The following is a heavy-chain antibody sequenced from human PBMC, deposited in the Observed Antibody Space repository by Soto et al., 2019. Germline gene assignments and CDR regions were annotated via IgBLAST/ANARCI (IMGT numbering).Heavy chain of an antibody. CDR1: GYTLTSYY. CDR2: INPRCGST. CDR3: AREKDTAMGLIDY. D-gene: IGHD5-18*01. J-gene: IGHJ4*02. Sequence: GASVKVSCKGSGYTLTSYYMHLVRQAPGQGLEWMGIINPRCGSTSYAQNLQGRATRTRDTSTSTVYMELSSLRSEDTAVYYCAREKDTAMGLIDYWGQGTLVTVSS. V-gene: IGHV1-46*04.